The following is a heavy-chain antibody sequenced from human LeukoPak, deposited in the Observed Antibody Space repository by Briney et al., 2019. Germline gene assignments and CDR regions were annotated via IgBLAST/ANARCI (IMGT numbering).Heavy chain of an antibody. Sequence: ASVKVSCKASGYTFTGYYMRWVRQAPGQGLEWMGWINPNSGGTNYAQKFQGRVTMTRDTSISTAYTELSRLRSDDTAVYYCARGSSDSSTNDYWGQGTLVTVSS. D-gene: IGHD3-22*01. CDR2: INPNSGGT. V-gene: IGHV1-2*02. CDR1: GYTFTGYY. CDR3: ARGSSDSSTNDY. J-gene: IGHJ4*02.